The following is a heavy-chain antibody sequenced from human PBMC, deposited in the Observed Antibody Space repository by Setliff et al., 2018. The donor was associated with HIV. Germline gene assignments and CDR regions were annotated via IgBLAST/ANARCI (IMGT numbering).Heavy chain of an antibody. CDR3: ARVRLYNNALDC. V-gene: IGHV3-66*02. J-gene: IGHJ4*02. CDR1: GFTVSSSY. CDR2: IYSGGDT. D-gene: IGHD3-10*01. Sequence: PGGSLRLSCEASGFTVSSSYMAWVRQAPGKGLEWVSTIYSGGDTYLADSVKGRVTLSRDNSKNTLYLQMNSLRPEDTAVYYCARVRLYNNALDCWGQGTLVTVSS.